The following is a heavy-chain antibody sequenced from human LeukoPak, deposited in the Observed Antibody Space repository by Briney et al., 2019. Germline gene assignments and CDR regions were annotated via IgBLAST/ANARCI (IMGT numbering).Heavy chain of an antibody. CDR2: ISSSGSYI. D-gene: IGHD6-19*01. CDR1: GFTFNTGLTFSSYT. V-gene: IGHV3-21*01. J-gene: IGHJ3*01. CDR3: ARYQNRAVTGAFDL. Sequence: GGSLRLSCAASGFTFNTGLTFSSYTMNWVRQAPGKGLEWVSSISSSGSYIYYADSVKGRFTISRDNAKNSLYLQMNTLRAEDTAVYYCARYQNRAVTGAFDLWGQGTMVIVSS.